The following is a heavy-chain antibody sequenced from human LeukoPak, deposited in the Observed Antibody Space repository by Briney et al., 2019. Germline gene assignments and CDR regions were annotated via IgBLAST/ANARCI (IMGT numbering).Heavy chain of an antibody. Sequence: ASEALSLTCTVSGGSISSHYWSWIRQPPGKGLEWIGYIYYSGSTNYNPSLKSRVTISVDTSKNQFSLTLSSVTAADTAVYYCARHRGAYYRTAFDYWGQGILVTVSS. CDR1: GGSISSHY. J-gene: IGHJ4*02. CDR2: IYYSGST. CDR3: ARHRGAYYRTAFDY. V-gene: IGHV4-59*08. D-gene: IGHD3-10*01.